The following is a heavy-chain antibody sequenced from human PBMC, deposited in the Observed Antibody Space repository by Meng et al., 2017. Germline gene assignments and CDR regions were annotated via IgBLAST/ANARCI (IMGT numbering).Heavy chain of an antibody. CDR1: GFTFSSYD. J-gene: IGHJ3*02. D-gene: IGHD3-22*01. CDR3: ARGTYYYDSSGYYEPVAFDI. Sequence: GESLKISCAASGFTFSSYDMHWVRQATGKGLEWVSAIGTAGDTYYPGSVKGRFTISRENAKNSLYLQMSSLRAGDTAVYYCARGTYYYDSSGYYEPVAFDIWGQGTMVTVSS. CDR2: IGTAGDT. V-gene: IGHV3-13*01.